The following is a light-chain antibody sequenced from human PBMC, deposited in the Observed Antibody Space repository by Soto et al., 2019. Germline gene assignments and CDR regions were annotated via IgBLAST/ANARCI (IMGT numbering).Light chain of an antibody. CDR3: QQYNNWPRT. Sequence: ETMMTQSPDTLSVSLGERATLSCRASQSLRSSLAWYQQKPGQAPRLLIYYASTRATGIPARFSGSGSGTDFTLTISSLQSEDFAVYYCQQYNNWPRTFGQGTKVDIK. V-gene: IGKV3-15*01. J-gene: IGKJ1*01. CDR1: QSLRSS. CDR2: YAS.